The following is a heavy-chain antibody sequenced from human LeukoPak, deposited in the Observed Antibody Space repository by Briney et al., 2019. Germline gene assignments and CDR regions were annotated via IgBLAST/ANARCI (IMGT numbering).Heavy chain of an antibody. V-gene: IGHV4-59*01. CDR1: GGSFSGYH. J-gene: IGHJ6*03. CDR3: ARVPRSYYYYYMDV. CDR2: IYYSGSS. Sequence: PSETLSLTCAVYGGSFSGYHWSWIRQPPGKGLEWLGYIYYSGSSNYNPSLKSRVTISADTSKNQFSLKLSSVTAADTAVYYCARVPRSYYYYYMDVWGKGTTVTVSS.